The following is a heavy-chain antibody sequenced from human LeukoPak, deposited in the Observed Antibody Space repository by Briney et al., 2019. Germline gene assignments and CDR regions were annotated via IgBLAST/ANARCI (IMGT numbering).Heavy chain of an antibody. J-gene: IGHJ4*02. V-gene: IGHV1-24*01. CDR2: FDPEHGEM. CDR3: ATGGPWDFFKY. Sequence: ASVKVSCKVSGDTLTELSTHWVRQAPGKGLEWMGGFDPEHGEMIYAQKLQGRVTMTEDRSTDTAYMELSSLRSGDTAVYYCATGGPWDFFKYGGQGPLVTVSS. D-gene: IGHD1-26*01. CDR1: GDTLTELS.